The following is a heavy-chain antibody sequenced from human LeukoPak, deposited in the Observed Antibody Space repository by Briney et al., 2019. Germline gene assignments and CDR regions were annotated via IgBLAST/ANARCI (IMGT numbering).Heavy chain of an antibody. CDR2: INPNSGGT. CDR1: GYTFTCYY. J-gene: IGHJ4*02. Sequence: AAAKVSCKASGYTFTCYYMHWVRQAPGQGIEWKGWINPNSGGTNYAQKVQGRVTMTRDTSISTAYMELSRLRSDDTAVYYCARELIDCSSTSCFYYDFWSGYWSNDYYFDYWGQGTLVTVSS. D-gene: IGHD3-3*01. CDR3: ARELIDCSSTSCFYYDFWSGYWSNDYYFDY. V-gene: IGHV1-2*02.